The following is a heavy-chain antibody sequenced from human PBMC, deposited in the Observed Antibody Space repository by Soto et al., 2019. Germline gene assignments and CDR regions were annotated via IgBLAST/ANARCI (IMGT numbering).Heavy chain of an antibody. CDR2: IYYSGST. D-gene: IGHD2-15*01. CDR1: GGSISSGGYY. Sequence: QVQLQESGPGLVKPSQTLSLTCTVSGGSISSGGYYWSWIRQHPGKGLEWIGYIYYSGSTYYNPSLKSRVTISVDTSKNQFSLKLSSVTAADTAVYYCAREVSSLFQTGGPPLLSGRVDYYYGMDVWGQGTTVTVSS. V-gene: IGHV4-31*03. J-gene: IGHJ6*02. CDR3: AREVSSLFQTGGPPLLSGRVDYYYGMDV.